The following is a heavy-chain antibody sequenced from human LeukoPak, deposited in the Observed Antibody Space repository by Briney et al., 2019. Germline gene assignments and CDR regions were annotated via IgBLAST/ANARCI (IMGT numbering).Heavy chain of an antibody. CDR1: GGSISSSSYY. Sequence: SETLSLTCTVSGGSISSSSYYWGWIRQPPGKGLEWIGSIYYSGSTYYNPSLKSRVTISVDTSKNQFSLKLSSVTAADTAVYYCARHALYYDYVWGSYRYQNFDYWGQGTLVTVSS. D-gene: IGHD3-16*02. V-gene: IGHV4-39*07. CDR3: ARHALYYDYVWGSYRYQNFDY. CDR2: IYYSGST. J-gene: IGHJ4*02.